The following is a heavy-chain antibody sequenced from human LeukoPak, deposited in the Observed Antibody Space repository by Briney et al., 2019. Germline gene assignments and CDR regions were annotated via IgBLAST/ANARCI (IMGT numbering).Heavy chain of an antibody. J-gene: IGHJ4*02. Sequence: SETLSLTCAVYGGSFSGYYWSWIRQPPGKGLEWIGEINHSGSTNYNPSLKSRVTISVDTSKNQFSPQLSSMTAADTALYYCARGWQGYYDSSGYYLLDYWGQGTLVTVSS. CDR3: ARGWQGYYDSSGYYLLDY. V-gene: IGHV4-34*01. CDR1: GGSFSGYY. D-gene: IGHD3-22*01. CDR2: INHSGST.